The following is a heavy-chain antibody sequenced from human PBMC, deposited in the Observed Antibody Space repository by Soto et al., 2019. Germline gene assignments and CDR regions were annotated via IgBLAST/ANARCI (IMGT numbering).Heavy chain of an antibody. D-gene: IGHD5-12*01. CDR3: ARYSGSGYARIMDV. J-gene: IGHJ6*02. V-gene: IGHV4-39*01. CDR2: IYYSGST. Sequence: ETLSLTCTVSGGSISSSSYYWGWIRQPPGKGLEWIGSIYYSGSTYYNPSLKSRVTISVDTSKNQFSLKLTSVTAADTAVYYCARYSGSGYARIMDVWGQGTTVTVSS. CDR1: GGSISSSSYY.